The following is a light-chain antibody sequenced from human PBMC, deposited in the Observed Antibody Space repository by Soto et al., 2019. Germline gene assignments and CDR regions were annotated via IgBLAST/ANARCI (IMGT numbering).Light chain of an antibody. V-gene: IGKV3-15*01. CDR1: QSVFSD. J-gene: IGKJ4*01. CDR2: RAS. Sequence: DIEMTQSPATLSVSPGERATLSCRASQSVFSDLARYQQKPGQAPRLLIYRASTRATAIPARFSGSGSGTEFTLTISSLQSEDFAVYYCQQYNNWPLTFGGGTKVEIK. CDR3: QQYNNWPLT.